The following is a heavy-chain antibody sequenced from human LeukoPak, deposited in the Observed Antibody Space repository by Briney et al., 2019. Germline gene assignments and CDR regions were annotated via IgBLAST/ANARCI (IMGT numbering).Heavy chain of an antibody. J-gene: IGHJ3*02. Sequence: SGGSLRLSWAASGFTFSNDDMSWVRQAPGKGLEWVSVIRNSDGSTYYADSVKGRFTISRDNSKNTLYLQMNSLRAEDTAVYYCAKFNGQASDIWGQGTMVTVSS. CDR1: GFTFSNDD. CDR2: IRNSDGST. V-gene: IGHV3-23*01. CDR3: AKFNGQASDI.